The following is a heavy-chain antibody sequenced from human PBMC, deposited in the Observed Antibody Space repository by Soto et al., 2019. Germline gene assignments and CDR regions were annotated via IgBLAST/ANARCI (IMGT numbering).Heavy chain of an antibody. CDR2: IYHSGST. CDR1: GGSISSSNW. J-gene: IGHJ6*02. Sequence: SETLSLTCAVSGGSISSSNWWSWVRQPPGKGLEWIGEIYHSGSTNYNPSLKSRVTISVDKSKNQFSLKLSSVTAADTAVYYCARVRGEQQLVSYYYYYGMDVWGQGTTVTVSS. V-gene: IGHV4-4*02. CDR3: ARVRGEQQLVSYYYYYGMDV. D-gene: IGHD6-13*01.